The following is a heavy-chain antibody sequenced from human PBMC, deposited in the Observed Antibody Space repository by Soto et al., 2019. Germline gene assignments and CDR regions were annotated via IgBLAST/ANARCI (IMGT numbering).Heavy chain of an antibody. J-gene: IGHJ6*02. V-gene: IGHV5-10-1*01. CDR2: IDPSDSYT. D-gene: IGHD6-6*01. CDR3: ATHEYSTHYGMDV. CDR1: GYSFTSYW. Sequence: PGESLTISCKGSGYSFTSYWISWVRQMPGKGLEWMGRIDPSDSYTNYSPSFQGHDTNSADKSISTAYLQWSSLKASDTAMYYCATHEYSTHYGMDVWGQGTTVTVSS.